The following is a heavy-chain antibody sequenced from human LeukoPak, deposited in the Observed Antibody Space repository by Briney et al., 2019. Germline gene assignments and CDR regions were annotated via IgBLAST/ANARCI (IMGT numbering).Heavy chain of an antibody. Sequence: SVKVSCKASGYTFTSYDINWVRQATGQGLEWMGGIIPIFGTANYAQKFQGRVTITTDESTSTAYMELSSLRSEDTAVYYCARTDYYDSSGTLVFGNLFDYWGQGTLVTVSS. CDR3: ARTDYYDSSGTLVFGNLFDY. V-gene: IGHV1-69*05. D-gene: IGHD3-22*01. CDR2: IIPIFGTA. J-gene: IGHJ4*02. CDR1: GYTFTSYD.